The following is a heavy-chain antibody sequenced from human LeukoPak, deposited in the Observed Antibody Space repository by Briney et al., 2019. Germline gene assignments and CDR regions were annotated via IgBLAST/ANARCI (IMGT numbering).Heavy chain of an antibody. D-gene: IGHD1-26*01. CDR2: ISSSSSYI. J-gene: IGHJ4*02. V-gene: IGHV3-21*01. Sequence: GGSLRLSCAASGFTFSSYSMNWFRQAPGKGLEWVSSISSSSSYIYYADSVKGRFTISRDSAKNSLYLQMNSLRAEDTAVYYCARAHIVGATIDYWGQGTLVTVSS. CDR3: ARAHIVGATIDY. CDR1: GFTFSSYS.